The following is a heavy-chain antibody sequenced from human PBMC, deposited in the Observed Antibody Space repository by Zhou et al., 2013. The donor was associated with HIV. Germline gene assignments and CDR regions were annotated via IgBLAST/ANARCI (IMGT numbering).Heavy chain of an antibody. J-gene: IGHJ4*02. V-gene: IGHV1-69*01. CDR3: VGRQKYNPGNVGNFDF. CDR2: TIPHFGVI. Sequence: APGQQLEWMGGTIPHFGVINPAQKFKDRLRLTADASTTTVYMDLSGLEFADTAVYYCVGRQKYNPGNVGNFDFWGQGTLVTVSS. D-gene: IGHD1-20*01.